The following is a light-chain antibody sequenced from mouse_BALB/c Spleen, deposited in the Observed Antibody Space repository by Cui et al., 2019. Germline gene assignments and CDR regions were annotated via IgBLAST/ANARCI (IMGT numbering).Light chain of an antibody. CDR3: QQWSSNPPT. Sequence: IVMTQSQKFMSTSVGDRVSVTCKASQNVGTNVAWYQQKPGSSPKPWIYATSNLASGVPARFSGSGSGTSYSLTISRVEAEDAATYYCQQWSSNPPTFGGGTKLEIK. CDR2: ATS. CDR1: QNVGT. V-gene: IGKV4-72*01. J-gene: IGKJ2*01.